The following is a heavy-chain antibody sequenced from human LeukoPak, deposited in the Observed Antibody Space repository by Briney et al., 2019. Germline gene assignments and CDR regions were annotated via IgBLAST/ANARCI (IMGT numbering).Heavy chain of an antibody. D-gene: IGHD3-10*01. J-gene: IGHJ4*02. Sequence: HGESLKISCKGSGYSFTSYWISWVRQMPGKGLEWMGRIDPSDSYTNYSPSFQGHVTISADKSISTAYLQWSSLKASDTAMYYCARTYGSGSYMFNYWGQGTLVTVS. CDR2: IDPSDSYT. CDR3: ARTYGSGSYMFNY. V-gene: IGHV5-10-1*01. CDR1: GYSFTSYW.